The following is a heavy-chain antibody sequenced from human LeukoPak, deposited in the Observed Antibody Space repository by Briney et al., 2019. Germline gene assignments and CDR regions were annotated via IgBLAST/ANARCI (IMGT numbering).Heavy chain of an antibody. CDR1: GYTLSSYA. CDR2: ISYDGSNK. Sequence: GGSLRLSCAASGYTLSSYATHWVRQAPGTGLEWVSFISYDGSNKYYADSVKGRFTISRDNSKNTLYLQMNSLRPEDTALYYCARGGYRYGYVFDYWGQGTLVTVSS. CDR3: ARGGYRYGYVFDY. D-gene: IGHD5-18*01. J-gene: IGHJ4*02. V-gene: IGHV3-30*04.